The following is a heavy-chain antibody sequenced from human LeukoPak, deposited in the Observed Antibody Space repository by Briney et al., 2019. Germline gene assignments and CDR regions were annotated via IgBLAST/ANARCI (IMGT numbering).Heavy chain of an antibody. J-gene: IGHJ5*02. CDR2: INPNSGGT. CDR3: ARKQQLENWFDP. V-gene: IGHV1-2*02. CDR1: GYTFTGYY. Sequence: ASVKVSCKASGYTFTGYYMHWVRQAPGQGLEWMGWINPNSGGTNYAQKFQGRVTMTRDTSISTAYMELSSLRSEDTAVYYCARKQQLENWFDPWGQGTLVTVSS. D-gene: IGHD6-13*01.